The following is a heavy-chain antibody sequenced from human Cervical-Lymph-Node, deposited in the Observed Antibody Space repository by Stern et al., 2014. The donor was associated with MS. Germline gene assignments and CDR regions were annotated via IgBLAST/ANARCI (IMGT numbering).Heavy chain of an antibody. J-gene: IGHJ4*02. CDR2: IRGSGGRT. Sequence: DQLVQSGGGLVQPGGSLRLSCAASGFTFSSYAMSWVRQAPGKGLEWVSAIRGSGGRTYYADSVKGRFTISRDNSKNTLYLQMNSLRAEDTAVYYCASPYCGGDCYSYYFDYWGQGTLVTVSS. CDR3: ASPYCGGDCYSYYFDY. D-gene: IGHD2-21*02. V-gene: IGHV3-23*04. CDR1: GFTFSSYA.